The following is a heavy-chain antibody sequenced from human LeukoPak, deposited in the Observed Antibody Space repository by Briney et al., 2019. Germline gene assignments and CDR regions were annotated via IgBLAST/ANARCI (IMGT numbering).Heavy chain of an antibody. V-gene: IGHV4-30-4*01. CDR1: GGSISSGDYY. J-gene: IGHJ3*02. D-gene: IGHD3-10*01. Sequence: PSQTLSLTCTVSGGSISSGDYYWSWIRQPPGKGLEWIGYIYYGGSTYYNPSLKSRVTISVDTSKNQFSLKLSSVTAADTAVYYCAGGPMVRGVMGRPSMDAFDIWGQGTMVTVSS. CDR3: AGGPMVRGVMGRPSMDAFDI. CDR2: IYYGGST.